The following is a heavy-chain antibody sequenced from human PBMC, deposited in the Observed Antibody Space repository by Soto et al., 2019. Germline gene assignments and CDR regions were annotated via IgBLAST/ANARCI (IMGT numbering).Heavy chain of an antibody. CDR3: ARDGGDFYAFDI. CDR1: GYSFTNYW. CDR2: IDPSDSYT. V-gene: IGHV5-10-1*01. D-gene: IGHD2-21*01. Sequence: RESLKISCQGSGYSFTNYWINWVRQMPGKGLEWMGRIDPSDSYTKYSPSFQGHVTISADKSINTAYLQWSSLKASDTAMYYCARDGGDFYAFDIWGQGTMVTVSS. J-gene: IGHJ3*02.